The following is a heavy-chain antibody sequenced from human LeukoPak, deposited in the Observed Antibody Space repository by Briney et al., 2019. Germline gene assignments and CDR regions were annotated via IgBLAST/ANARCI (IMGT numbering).Heavy chain of an antibody. CDR2: ICWNDDK. D-gene: IGHD2-21*01. Sequence: ESGPTMVNPRQTLTLSCTFSWFALSSSRVGVVWSRQPPAHALEWLALICWNDDKSYCPSPNNRLTITKDTAKYQVALTMTNMVPVDTATYYSAHTKHIVRTPYNGFDPWGQGTLDTVSS. V-gene: IGHV2-5*01. J-gene: IGHJ5*02. CDR3: AHTKHIVRTPYNGFDP. CDR1: WFALSSSRVG.